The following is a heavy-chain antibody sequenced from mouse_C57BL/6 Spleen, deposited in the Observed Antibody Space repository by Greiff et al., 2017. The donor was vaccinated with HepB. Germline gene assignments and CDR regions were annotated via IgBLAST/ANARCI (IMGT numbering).Heavy chain of an antibody. D-gene: IGHD2-3*01. CDR1: GFTFSNYW. CDR2: IRLKSDNYAT. CDR3: TYYDGYYGYYAMDY. V-gene: IGHV6-3*01. Sequence: EVKLMESGGGLVQPGGSMKLSCVASGFTFSNYWMNWVRQSPEKGLEWVAQIRLKSDNYATHYAESVKGRFTISRDDSKSSVYLQMNNLRAEDTGIYYCTYYDGYYGYYAMDYWGQGTSVTVSS. J-gene: IGHJ4*01.